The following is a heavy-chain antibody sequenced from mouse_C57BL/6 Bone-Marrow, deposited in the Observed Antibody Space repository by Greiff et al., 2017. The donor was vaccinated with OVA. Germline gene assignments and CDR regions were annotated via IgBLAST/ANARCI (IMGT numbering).Heavy chain of an antibody. V-gene: IGHV5-12*01. CDR2: ISNGGGST. CDR3: ARLGGNYEDY. D-gene: IGHD2-1*01. J-gene: IGHJ2*01. CDR1: GFTFSDYY. Sequence: EVKLMESGGGLVQPGGSLKLSCAASGFTFSDYYMYWVRQTPEKRLEWVAYISNGGGSTYYPDTVKGRFTISRDNAKNTLYLQMSRLKSEDTAMYYCARLGGNYEDYWGQGTTLTVSS.